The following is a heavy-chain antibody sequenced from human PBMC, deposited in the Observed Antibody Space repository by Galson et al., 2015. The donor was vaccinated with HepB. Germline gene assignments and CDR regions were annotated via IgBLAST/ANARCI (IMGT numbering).Heavy chain of an antibody. CDR2: IYYSGNT. D-gene: IGHD2/OR15-2a*01. Sequence: LSLTCTVSGGSISSSSDYWGWIRQPPGKGLEWIGSIYYSGNTYYNPSLKSRVTISVDTSQNQFSLKLDTVTAADTALYYCGRDGGGLGTTPFLYDIWGQGTMVTVSS. J-gene: IGHJ3*02. CDR3: GRDGGGLGTTPFLYDI. V-gene: IGHV4-39*07. CDR1: GGSISSSSDY.